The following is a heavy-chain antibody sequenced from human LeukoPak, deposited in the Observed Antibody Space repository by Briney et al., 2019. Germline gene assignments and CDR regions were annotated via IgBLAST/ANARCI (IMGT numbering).Heavy chain of an antibody. V-gene: IGHV4-59*01. D-gene: IGHD3-3*01. CDR3: AREGYDFWSGYYYGMDV. CDR2: IYYSGST. Sequence: SETLSLTCTVSGGSISSYYWSWIRQSPGKGLEWIGYIYYSGSTNYNPSLKSRVTISVDTSKNQFSLKLSSVTAADTAVYYCAREGYDFWSGYYYGMDVWGQGTTVTVSS. J-gene: IGHJ6*02. CDR1: GGSISSYY.